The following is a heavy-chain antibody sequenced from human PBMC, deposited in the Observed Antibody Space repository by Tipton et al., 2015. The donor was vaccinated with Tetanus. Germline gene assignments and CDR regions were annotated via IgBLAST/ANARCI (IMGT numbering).Heavy chain of an antibody. CDR3: ARDPYDSSGYPAGWYFDL. D-gene: IGHD3-22*01. Sequence: TLSLTCTVSGGSISSGGYYWSWIRQHPGKGLEWIGYIYYSGSTYYNPSLKSRVTISVDTSKNQFSLKLSSVTAADTAVYYCARDPYDSSGYPAGWYFDLWGRGTLVTVSS. CDR2: IYYSGST. J-gene: IGHJ2*01. V-gene: IGHV4-31*03. CDR1: GGSISSGGYY.